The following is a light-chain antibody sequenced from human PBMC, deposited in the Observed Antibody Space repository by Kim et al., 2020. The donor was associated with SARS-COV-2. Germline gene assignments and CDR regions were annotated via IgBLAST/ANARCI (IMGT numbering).Light chain of an antibody. Sequence: RDTINCKSSQSILYSSNNKNYLSWYQQKPGQPPKLLIYWASTRESGVPDRFSGSGSGTDFTLTISSLQAEDVAVYYCQQYYSIPCSFGQGTKLEI. CDR1: QSILYSSNNKNY. CDR2: WAS. V-gene: IGKV4-1*01. CDR3: QQYYSIPCS. J-gene: IGKJ2*04.